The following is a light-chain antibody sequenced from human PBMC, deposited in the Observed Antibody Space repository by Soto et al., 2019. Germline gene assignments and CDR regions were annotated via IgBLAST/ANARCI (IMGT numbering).Light chain of an antibody. CDR2: GVS. J-gene: IGLJ2*01. V-gene: IGLV2-14*01. Sequence: QSVLTQPASVSGSPGQSITISCTGTSSDVGTYNYVSWYQQHPGKAPKLIIYGVSDRPSGVSHRFSGSKSGNTASLTISGLLAEDGADYHCTSYTSSTSFVLFGGGTKVTVL. CDR1: SSDVGTYNY. CDR3: TSYTSSTSFVL.